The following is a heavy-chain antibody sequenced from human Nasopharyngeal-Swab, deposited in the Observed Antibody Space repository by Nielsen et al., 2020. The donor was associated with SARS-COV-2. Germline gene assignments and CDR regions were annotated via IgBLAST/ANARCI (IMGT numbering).Heavy chain of an antibody. CDR2: ISYDGSNE. V-gene: IGHV3-30*04. CDR1: GFTFSSSG. CDR3: AKELKVRGVLRAFDP. J-gene: IGHJ5*02. D-gene: IGHD3-10*01. Sequence: GESLKISCAASGFTFSSSGMDWVRQAPGKGLEWVAVISYDGSNEYYADSVKGRFTISRDNSKNTLYLQMNSLRAEDTAVYYCAKELKVRGVLRAFDPWGQGTLVTVSS.